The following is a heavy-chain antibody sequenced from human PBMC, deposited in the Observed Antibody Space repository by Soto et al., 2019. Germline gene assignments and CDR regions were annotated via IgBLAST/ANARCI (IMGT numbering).Heavy chain of an antibody. CDR2: INHSGST. CDR3: ARGYYDSSGYSTGAQH. Sequence: SETLSLTCAVYGGSFSGYYWSWIRQPPGKGLEWIGEINHSGSTNYNPSLKSRVTISVDTSKNQFSLKLSSVTAADTAVYYCARGYYDSSGYSTGAQHWGQGTLVTVSS. CDR1: GGSFSGYY. J-gene: IGHJ1*01. V-gene: IGHV4-34*01. D-gene: IGHD3-22*01.